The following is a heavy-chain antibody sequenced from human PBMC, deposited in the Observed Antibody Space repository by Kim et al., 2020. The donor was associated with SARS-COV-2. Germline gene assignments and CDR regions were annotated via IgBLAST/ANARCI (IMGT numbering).Heavy chain of an antibody. Sequence: SVKVSCKASGGTFSSYAISWVRQAPGQGLEWMGRIIPILGIANYAQKFQGRVTITADKSTSTAYMELSSLRSEDTAVYYCARDNCSGGSCYFPAPIDYWGQGTLVTVSS. D-gene: IGHD2-15*01. CDR3: ARDNCSGGSCYFPAPIDY. CDR1: GGTFSSYA. CDR2: IIPILGIA. V-gene: IGHV1-69*04. J-gene: IGHJ4*02.